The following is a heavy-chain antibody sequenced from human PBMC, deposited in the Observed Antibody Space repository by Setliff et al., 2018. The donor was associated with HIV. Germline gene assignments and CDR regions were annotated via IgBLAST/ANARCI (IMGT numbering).Heavy chain of an antibody. Sequence: ASVKVSCKASGYTFTSYGISWVRQAPGQGLEWMGWISAYNGNTNYAQKFQGRVTMTTDTSTSTVYMELRSLRSDDTAVYYCAKDPSVTVTTIWGQGTTVTVSS. D-gene: IGHD4-17*01. CDR3: AKDPSVTVTTI. CDR2: ISAYNGNT. V-gene: IGHV1-18*04. CDR1: GYTFTSYG. J-gene: IGHJ6*02.